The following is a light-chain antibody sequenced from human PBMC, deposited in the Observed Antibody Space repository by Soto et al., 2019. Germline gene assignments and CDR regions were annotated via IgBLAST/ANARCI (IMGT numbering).Light chain of an antibody. Sequence: DIQMTQSPSTLSASVGDRVTITCRASQSIRSWLAWYQQKPGKAPKLLIYKASSLGSGVPSRFSGSGSGTEFTLTISSLQPDDFATYYCQQYNSYPWTFGQGTKLEIK. CDR3: QQYNSYPWT. V-gene: IGKV1-5*03. CDR2: KAS. CDR1: QSIRSW. J-gene: IGKJ2*02.